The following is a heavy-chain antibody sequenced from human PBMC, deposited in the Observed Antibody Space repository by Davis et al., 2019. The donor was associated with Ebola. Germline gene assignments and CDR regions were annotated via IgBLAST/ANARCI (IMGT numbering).Heavy chain of an antibody. CDR3: AIEAEADFLGTIIMVDYFDY. CDR1: GFTFSRYW. J-gene: IGHJ4*02. CDR2: INEDGSER. D-gene: IGHD1-1*01. Sequence: GGSLRLSCAASGFTFSRYWMTWVRQAPGKGLEWVAKINEDGSERDYLDSVKGRFTISRDDANKLLYLQMNNLRGEDTAVYYCAIEAEADFLGTIIMVDYFDYWGRGTLVTVSS. V-gene: IGHV3-7*01.